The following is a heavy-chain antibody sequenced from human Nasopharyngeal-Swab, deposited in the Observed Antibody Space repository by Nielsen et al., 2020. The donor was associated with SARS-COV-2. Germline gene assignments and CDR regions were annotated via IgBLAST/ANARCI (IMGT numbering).Heavy chain of an antibody. D-gene: IGHD4-17*01. CDR2: IYHSGNT. Sequence: SETLSLTCSVSDGSMSSNRYYWGWVRQPPGKGLEWIGSIYHSGNTYDSPSLKSRVTVSVDTSKNQFSLKLSPVTAADTAVYYCARHGWVAGDYSFDLWGRGTLVSVSS. V-gene: IGHV4-39*01. CDR1: DGSMSSNRYY. CDR3: ARHGWVAGDYSFDL. J-gene: IGHJ2*01.